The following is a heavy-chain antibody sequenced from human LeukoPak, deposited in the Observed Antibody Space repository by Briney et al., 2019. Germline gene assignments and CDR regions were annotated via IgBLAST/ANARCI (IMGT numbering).Heavy chain of an antibody. D-gene: IGHD2-21*02. Sequence: PSETLSLTCTVSGGSFNGYYWTWIRQPPGKGLEWIAEINHIGTTNHNPSLKSRVTVSTDTSKNQFFLRLTSVTAADTALYYCARLVVTAPQYHYYMDVWGEGTTVTVSS. V-gene: IGHV4-34*01. CDR3: ARLVVTAPQYHYYMDV. CDR2: INHIGTT. J-gene: IGHJ6*03. CDR1: GGSFNGYY.